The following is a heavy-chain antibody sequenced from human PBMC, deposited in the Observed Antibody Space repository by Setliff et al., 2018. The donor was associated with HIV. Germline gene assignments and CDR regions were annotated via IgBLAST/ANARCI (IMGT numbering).Heavy chain of an antibody. CDR1: GGSIRSDSYY. D-gene: IGHD6-19*01. V-gene: IGHV4-61*02. CDR3: AREEKLSAVAGTMYYYYAMDV. Sequence: PSETLSLTCTVSGGSIRSDSYYWTWIRQPAGEGLEWIWRIYSSGNTNYNPSLESRVTISVDTSKNQFSLKLSSVTAADTAVYYCAREEKLSAVAGTMYYYYAMDVWGQGTTVTVSS. J-gene: IGHJ6*02. CDR2: IYSSGNT.